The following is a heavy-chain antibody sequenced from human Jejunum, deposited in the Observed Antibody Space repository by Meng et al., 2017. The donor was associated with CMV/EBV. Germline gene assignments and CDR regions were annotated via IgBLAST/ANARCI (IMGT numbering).Heavy chain of an antibody. CDR2: IKTDGSSP. CDR3: LRGGAGNSYGQFDY. D-gene: IGHD5-18*01. CDR1: GFTFSNYW. J-gene: IGHJ4*02. V-gene: IGHV3-74*01. Sequence: SGFTFSNYWMNWVRQGPGKGLVWVSRIKTDGSSPSYTDSVKGRFTISRDNAKNTLYLQMDSLRAEDTAVYYCLRGGAGNSYGQFDYWSQGTEVTVSS.